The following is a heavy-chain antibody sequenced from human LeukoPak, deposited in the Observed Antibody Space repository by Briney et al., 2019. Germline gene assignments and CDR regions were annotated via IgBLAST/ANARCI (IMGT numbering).Heavy chain of an antibody. V-gene: IGHV4-34*01. Sequence: SETLSLTCAVYGGSFSGYYWSWIRQPPGKGLEWIGEINHSGNTNYNPSLKSRVTISVDTSKNQFSLKLSSVTAADTAVYYCARGGIAVAGSDWNYFDYWGQGTLVTVSS. CDR3: ARGGIAVAGSDWNYFDY. D-gene: IGHD6-19*01. J-gene: IGHJ4*02. CDR2: INHSGNT. CDR1: GGSFSGYY.